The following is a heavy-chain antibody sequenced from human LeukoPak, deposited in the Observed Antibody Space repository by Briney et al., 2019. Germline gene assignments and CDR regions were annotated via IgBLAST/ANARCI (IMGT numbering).Heavy chain of an antibody. Sequence: PGGSLRLSCAASGFTFSSYAMHWVRQAPGKGLEWVAVISYDGSNKYYADSVKGRFTISRDNSKNTLYLQMNSLRAEDTAVYYCARDRGYDFWSGYFDYWGQGTLVTVSS. J-gene: IGHJ4*02. D-gene: IGHD3-3*01. CDR2: ISYDGSNK. CDR1: GFTFSSYA. CDR3: ARDRGYDFWSGYFDY. V-gene: IGHV3-30-3*01.